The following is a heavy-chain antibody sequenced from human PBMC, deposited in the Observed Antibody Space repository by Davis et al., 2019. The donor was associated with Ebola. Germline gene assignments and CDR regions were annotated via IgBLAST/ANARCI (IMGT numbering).Heavy chain of an antibody. D-gene: IGHD2-8*02. J-gene: IGHJ5*02. CDR2: INPNSGGT. V-gene: IGHV1-2*02. Sequence: ASVKVSCKASGYTFTGYYMHWVRQAPGQGLEWMGWINPNSGGTNYAQKFQGRVTITADKSTSTAYMELSSLRSEDTAVYYCARGGVCTGGVCYNNWFDPWGQGTLVTVSS. CDR1: GYTFTGYY. CDR3: ARGGVCTGGVCYNNWFDP.